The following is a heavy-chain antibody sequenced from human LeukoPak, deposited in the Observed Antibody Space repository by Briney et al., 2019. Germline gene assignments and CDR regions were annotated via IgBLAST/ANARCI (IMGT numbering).Heavy chain of an antibody. CDR2: LSYDASEK. CDR3: AREDYYDSSGYGA. D-gene: IGHD3-22*01. J-gene: IGHJ5*02. CDR1: GFTFSTYG. V-gene: IGHV3-30*03. Sequence: PGGSLRLSCAASGFTFSTYGMHWVCQAPGKGLEWVAVLSYDASEKHYADSVKGRFTISRDNSKNTLYLQMNSLRAEAAAVYYCAREDYYDSSGYGAWGQGTLGTVPS.